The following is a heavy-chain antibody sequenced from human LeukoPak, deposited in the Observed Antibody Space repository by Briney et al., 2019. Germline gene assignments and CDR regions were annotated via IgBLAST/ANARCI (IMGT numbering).Heavy chain of an antibody. CDR2: INHSGST. CDR1: GGSFSGYY. D-gene: IGHD3-3*01. J-gene: IGHJ4*02. CDR3: ARHARLGVVNY. Sequence: SETLSLTCAVYGGSFSGYYWSWIRQPPGKGLEWIGEINHSGSTNYNPSLKSRVTISVDTSKNQFSLKLSSVTAADTAVYYCARHARLGVVNYWGQGTLVTVSS. V-gene: IGHV4-34*01.